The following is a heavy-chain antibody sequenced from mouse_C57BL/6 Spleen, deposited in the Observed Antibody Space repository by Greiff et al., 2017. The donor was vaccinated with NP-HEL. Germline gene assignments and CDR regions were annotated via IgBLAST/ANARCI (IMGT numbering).Heavy chain of an antibody. V-gene: IGHV2-2*01. CDR2: IWSGGST. D-gene: IGHD1-1*01. CDR1: GFSLTSYG. Sequence: QVQLQQSGPGLVQPSQSLSITCTASGFSLTSYGVHWVRQSPGKGLEWLGVIWSGGSTDYNAAFISRLSISKDNSKSQVFFKMNSLQADDTAIYYCARNRDYYGSSSYYFDYWGQGTTLTVSS. CDR3: ARNRDYYGSSSYYFDY. J-gene: IGHJ2*01.